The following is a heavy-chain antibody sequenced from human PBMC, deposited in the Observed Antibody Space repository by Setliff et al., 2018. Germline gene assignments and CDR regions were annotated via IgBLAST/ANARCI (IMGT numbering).Heavy chain of an antibody. Sequence: SETLSLTCTVSGDSISSRRSYWGWFRQPAGKGLEWIGQIYHSGSTNYKPSLKSRVTISVDKSKNQFSLKLTSVTAADTAVYYCARESATIGEFPLYYFDKWGQGIPVTVSS. CDR2: IYHSGST. J-gene: IGHJ4*02. CDR1: GDSISSRRSY. D-gene: IGHD3-10*01. CDR3: ARESATIGEFPLYYFDK. V-gene: IGHV4-61*05.